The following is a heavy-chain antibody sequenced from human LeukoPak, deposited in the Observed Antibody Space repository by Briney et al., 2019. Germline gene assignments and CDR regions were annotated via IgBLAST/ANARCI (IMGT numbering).Heavy chain of an antibody. V-gene: IGHV4-61*01. CDR2: IYYSGST. D-gene: IGHD3-10*01. J-gene: IGHJ4*02. CDR1: GGSVSSGSYY. Sequence: SETLSLTCTVSGGSVSSGSYYWSWIRQPPGKGLEWIGYIYYSGSTNYNPSLKGRVTISVDTSKNQFSLKLSSVTAADTAVYYYARVKGTGALDYWGQGTLVTVSS. CDR3: ARVKGTGALDY.